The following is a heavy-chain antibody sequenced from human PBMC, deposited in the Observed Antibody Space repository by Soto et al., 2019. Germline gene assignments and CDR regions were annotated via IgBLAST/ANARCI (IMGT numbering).Heavy chain of an antibody. V-gene: IGHV5-51*01. CDR2: IYPGDSDT. D-gene: IGHD3-22*01. Sequence: GESLEISCKGSGYSFTSYWIGWVRQMPGKGLEWMGIIYPGDSDTRYSPSFQGQVTISADKSISTAYLQWSSLKASDTAMYYCARHWQYYDSSGYYTNWLDPWGQGTLVTVSS. CDR1: GYSFTSYW. CDR3: ARHWQYYDSSGYYTNWLDP. J-gene: IGHJ5*02.